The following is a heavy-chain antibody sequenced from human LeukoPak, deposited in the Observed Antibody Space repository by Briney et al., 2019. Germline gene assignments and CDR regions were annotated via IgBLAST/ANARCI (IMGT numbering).Heavy chain of an antibody. J-gene: IGHJ6*04. CDR3: ARDQLTYYYGSGRQDYYYYGMDV. V-gene: IGHV3-74*01. D-gene: IGHD3-10*01. Sequence: GGSLRLSCAASGFTFSSYWMHWVRQAPGKGLVWVSRINSDGSSTSYADSVKGRFTTSRDNAKNTLYLQMNSLRAEDTAVYYCARDQLTYYYGSGRQDYYYYGMDVWGKGTTVTVSS. CDR2: INSDGSST. CDR1: GFTFSSYW.